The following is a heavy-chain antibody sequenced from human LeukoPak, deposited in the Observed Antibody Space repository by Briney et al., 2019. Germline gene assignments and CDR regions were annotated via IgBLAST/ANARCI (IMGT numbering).Heavy chain of an antibody. Sequence: SETLSLTCTVSGGSISSGGYYWSWIRQHPGKGLEWIGYIYHSGSTYYNPSLKSRITISIDRSKNQFSLSLSSVTAADTAIYYCARGGGYTAEFDFWGQGTLVTVSS. CDR3: ARGGGYTAEFDF. CDR2: IYHSGST. J-gene: IGHJ4*02. D-gene: IGHD3-16*01. CDR1: GGSISSGGYY. V-gene: IGHV4-30-2*01.